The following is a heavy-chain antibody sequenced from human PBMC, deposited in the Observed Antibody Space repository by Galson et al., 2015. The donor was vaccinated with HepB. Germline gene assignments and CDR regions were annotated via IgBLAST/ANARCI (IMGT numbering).Heavy chain of an antibody. J-gene: IGHJ6*02. Sequence: CAISGDSVSSNSASWSWIWQSPSRGLEWLGRIYLRSKWYIDYAISVRSRITINPDTSKNQFSLLLNSVTPEDTAVYYCAGRTVTPTYALDVWGQGTTVTVSS. CDR2: IYLRSKWYI. D-gene: IGHD4-17*01. CDR1: GDSVSSNSAS. CDR3: AGRTVTPTYALDV. V-gene: IGHV6-1*01.